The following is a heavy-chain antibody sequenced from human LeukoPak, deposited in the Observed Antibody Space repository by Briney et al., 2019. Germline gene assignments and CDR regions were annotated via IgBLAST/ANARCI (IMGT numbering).Heavy chain of an antibody. CDR1: GFTFTDEY. V-gene: IGHV1-2*02. J-gene: IGHJ4*02. CDR3: ARDPKSQLLLDY. Sequence: ASVKVSCKSSGFTFTDEYIHWVRQAPGQGLEWMGWINPYSGAINYARKFQGRVTLTRDTSISTAYMELSRLTSGDTAVYYCARDPKSQLLLDYWGQGTLVTVSS. CDR2: INPYSGAI. D-gene: IGHD2-2*01.